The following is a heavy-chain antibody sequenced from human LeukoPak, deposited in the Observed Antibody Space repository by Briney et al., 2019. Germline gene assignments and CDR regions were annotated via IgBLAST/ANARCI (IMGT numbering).Heavy chain of an antibody. CDR2: ISWNSGSI. Sequence: GESLRLSCAASGFTFDDYAMHWVRQAPGKGLEWVSGISWNSGSIGYADSVKGRFTISRDNAKNSLYLQMNSLRAEDTALYYCAKAPSSGQRTALDYWGQGTLVTVSS. V-gene: IGHV3-9*01. CDR1: GFTFDDYA. CDR3: AKAPSSGQRTALDY. J-gene: IGHJ4*02. D-gene: IGHD6-19*01.